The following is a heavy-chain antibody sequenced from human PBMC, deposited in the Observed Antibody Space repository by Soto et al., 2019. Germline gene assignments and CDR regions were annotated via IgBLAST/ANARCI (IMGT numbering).Heavy chain of an antibody. CDR2: ISGSGGST. CDR3: VKDLVAGSKIESLALDP. D-gene: IGHD2-2*01. J-gene: IGHJ5*02. V-gene: IGHV3-23*01. Sequence: VPLRLPCAASGFNIRGYARSWIRQPPGKELEWVSAISGSGGSTYYADSVKGRFTISRDNSKNTVDLQMSSVRAEDTGVYSCVKDLVAGSKIESLALDPWGKGPRVTAS. CDR1: GFNIRGYA.